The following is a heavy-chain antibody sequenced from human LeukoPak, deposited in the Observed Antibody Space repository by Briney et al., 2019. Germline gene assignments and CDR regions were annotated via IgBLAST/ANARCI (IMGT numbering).Heavy chain of an antibody. CDR1: GFTFSTYN. V-gene: IGHV3-74*01. CDR3: VRDLDLGGYSSFVS. Sequence: PGGSLRLSCVASGFTFSTYNMNWVRQAPGKGLVWVSRIRSDGGSSTYADSVKGRFTISRDNAKNTLYLQMNTLRAEDTAVYYCVRDLDLGGYSSFVSWGQGTLVTVSS. D-gene: IGHD4-23*01. CDR2: IRSDGGSS. J-gene: IGHJ4*02.